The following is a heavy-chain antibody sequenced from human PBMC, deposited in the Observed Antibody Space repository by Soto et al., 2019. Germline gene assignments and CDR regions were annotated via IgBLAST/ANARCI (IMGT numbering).Heavy chain of an antibody. CDR2: ISGSGGST. D-gene: IGHD3-9*01. J-gene: IGHJ4*02. V-gene: IGHV3-23*01. Sequence: PGGSLRLSCAASGFTFSSYAMSWVRQAPGKGLEWVSAISGSGGSTYYADSVKGRFTISRDNSKNTLYLQMNSLGAEDTAVYYCAKDHPYYDILTGYSRFDYWGQGTLVTVSS. CDR1: GFTFSSYA. CDR3: AKDHPYYDILTGYSRFDY.